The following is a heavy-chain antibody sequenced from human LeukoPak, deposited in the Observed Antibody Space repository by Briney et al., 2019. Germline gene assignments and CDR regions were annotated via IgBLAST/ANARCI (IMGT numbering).Heavy chain of an antibody. CDR3: AREMGGQVVTLAY. D-gene: IGHD4-23*01. V-gene: IGHV1-46*01. CDR1: GYTFTSYY. J-gene: IGHJ4*02. CDR2: INPSGGST. Sequence: ASVKVSCKASGYTFTSYYMHWVRQAPGQGLEWMGLINPSGGSTSYAQTFQGRVTMTRDTSTSTVYMELSRLRSEDTAVYYCAREMGGQVVTLAYWGQGTLVTVSS.